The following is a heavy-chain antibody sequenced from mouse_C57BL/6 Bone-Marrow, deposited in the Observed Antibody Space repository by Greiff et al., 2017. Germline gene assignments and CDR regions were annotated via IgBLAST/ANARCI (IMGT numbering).Heavy chain of an antibody. CDR2: ISSGGSYT. CDR3: ARPFYDGYSFAY. V-gene: IGHV5-6*01. J-gene: IGHJ3*01. CDR1: GFTFSSYG. D-gene: IGHD2-3*01. Sequence: EVMLVESGGDLVKPGGSLKLSCAASGFTFSSYGMSWVRQTPDKRLEWVATISSGGSYTYYPDSVKGRFTISRDNAKNTLYLQMSSLKSEDTAVYYCARPFYDGYSFAYWGQGTLVTVSA.